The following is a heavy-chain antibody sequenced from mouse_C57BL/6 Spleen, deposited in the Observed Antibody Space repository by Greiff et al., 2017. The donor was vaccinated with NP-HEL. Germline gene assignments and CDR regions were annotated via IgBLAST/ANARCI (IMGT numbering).Heavy chain of an antibody. J-gene: IGHJ2*01. CDR2: INPNNGGT. Sequence: EVKLVESGPELVKPGASVKISCKASGYTFTDYNMHWVKQSHGKSLEWIGYINPNNGGTSYNQKFKGKATLTVNKSSSTAYMELRSLTSEESAVYYCAKNYYGSSSYYFDYWGQGTTLTVSS. CDR3: AKNYYGSSSYYFDY. D-gene: IGHD1-1*01. CDR1: GYTFTDYN. V-gene: IGHV1-22*01.